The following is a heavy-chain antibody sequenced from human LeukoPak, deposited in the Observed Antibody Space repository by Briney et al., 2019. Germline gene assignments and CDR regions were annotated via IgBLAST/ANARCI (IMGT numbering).Heavy chain of an antibody. Sequence: PSETLSLTCTVSGGSISSSSYYWGWIRQPPGKGLEWIGSIYYSGSTYYNPSLKSRVTISVDTSKNQFSLKLSSVTAADTAVYYCARNRLSGFGYYYGSGSYYNVAYFDYWGQGTLVTVSS. CDR3: ARNRLSGFGYYYGSGSYYNVAYFDY. CDR1: GGSISSSSYY. CDR2: IYYSGST. J-gene: IGHJ4*02. V-gene: IGHV4-39*01. D-gene: IGHD3-10*01.